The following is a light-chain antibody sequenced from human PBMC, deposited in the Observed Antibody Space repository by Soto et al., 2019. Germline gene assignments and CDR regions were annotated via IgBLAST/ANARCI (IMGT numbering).Light chain of an antibody. CDR2: GAS. Sequence: EIVMTQSPATLSVSPGERATLSCRASQSVSSNLAWYQQKPGQAPRLLIYGASTRATGIPARFSGSGSGTEFTLTISSLQSEDFAVYYCQQYNNWLPITFGHGTRMEI. CDR1: QSVSSN. V-gene: IGKV3-15*01. J-gene: IGKJ5*01. CDR3: QQYNNWLPIT.